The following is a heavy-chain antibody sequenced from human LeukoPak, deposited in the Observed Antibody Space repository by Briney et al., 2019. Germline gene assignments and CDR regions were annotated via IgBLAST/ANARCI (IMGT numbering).Heavy chain of an antibody. CDR2: IYYTGTT. J-gene: IGHJ4*02. CDR3: ARYSSRSFYSDF. Sequence: SETLSLTCSVSGVSINIGGYYWSWIRQHPGKGLECVGYIYYTGTTYYNASLKSRLTMSVDTSENQFSLKLTSVTAADTAVYYCARYSSRSFYSDFWGQGTLVTVSS. D-gene: IGHD2-2*01. V-gene: IGHV4-31*03. CDR1: GVSINIGGYY.